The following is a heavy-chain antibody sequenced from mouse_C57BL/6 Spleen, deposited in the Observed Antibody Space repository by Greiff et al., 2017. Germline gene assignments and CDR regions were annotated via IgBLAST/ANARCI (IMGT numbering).Heavy chain of an antibody. CDR3: VRESYAMDY. CDR1: GFSFNTYA. CDR2: IRSKSNNYAT. V-gene: IGHV10-1*01. Sequence: DVQLQESGGGLVQPKGSLKLSCAASGFSFNTYAMNWVRQAPGKGLEWVARIRSKSNNYATYYADSVKDRFTISRDDSESMLYLQMNNLKTEDTAMYYCVRESYAMDYWGQGTSVTVSS. J-gene: IGHJ4*01.